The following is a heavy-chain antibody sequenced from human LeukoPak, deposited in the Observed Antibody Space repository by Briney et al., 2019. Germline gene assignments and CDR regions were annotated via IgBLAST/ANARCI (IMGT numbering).Heavy chain of an antibody. Sequence: ASVKVSCKASGYTFTGYYMHWVRQAPGQGLEWMGWINPNSGGTNYAQKFQGWVTMTRDTSISTAYMELSGLRSDDTTVYYCARGDGQIAAAGTGWFDPWGQGTLVTVSS. CDR2: INPNSGGT. D-gene: IGHD6-13*01. J-gene: IGHJ5*02. CDR1: GYTFTGYY. V-gene: IGHV1-2*04. CDR3: ARGDGQIAAAGTGWFDP.